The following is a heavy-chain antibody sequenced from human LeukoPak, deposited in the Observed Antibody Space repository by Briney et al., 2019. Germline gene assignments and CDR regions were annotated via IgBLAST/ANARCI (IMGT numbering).Heavy chain of an antibody. CDR1: GFTFSSYW. V-gene: IGHV3-7*01. CDR3: ARGLWNSGYYLYYYYGMDV. D-gene: IGHD3-22*01. Sequence: GGSLRLSCAASGFTFSSYWMSWVRQAPGKGLEWVANIKQDGSEKYYVDSVKGRFTISRGNAKNSLYLQMNSLRAEDTAVYYCARGLWNSGYYLYYYYGMDVWGQGTTVTVSS. CDR2: IKQDGSEK. J-gene: IGHJ6*02.